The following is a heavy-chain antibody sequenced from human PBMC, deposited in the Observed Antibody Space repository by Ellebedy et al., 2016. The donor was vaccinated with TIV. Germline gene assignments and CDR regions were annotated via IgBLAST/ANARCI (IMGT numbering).Heavy chain of an antibody. Sequence: GESLKISCAASGFTFSPYAMAWVRQAPGKGLEWVSGIVGSGAEKYADSVKGRFTISRDNSKNTLYLQMNSLRAEDTAVYYCAKDAREKAQISWEHESWGQGTLVTVSS. D-gene: IGHD5-24*01. CDR1: GFTFSPYA. CDR2: IVGSGA. J-gene: IGHJ5*02. V-gene: IGHV3-23*01. CDR3: AKDAREKAQISWEHES.